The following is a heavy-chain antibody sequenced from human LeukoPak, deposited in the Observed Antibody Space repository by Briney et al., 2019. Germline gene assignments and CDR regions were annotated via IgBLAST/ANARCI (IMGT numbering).Heavy chain of an antibody. CDR2: ISAYNGNT. D-gene: IGHD3-16*01. CDR1: GYTFTGYG. Sequence: ASVNVSCTASGYTFTGYGISWVRQAPGQGLEWMGWISAYNGNTNYAQKLQGRVTMTTDTSTSTAYMELRSLRSDDTAVYYCARVVYDDYSDYYYGMDVWGQGTTVTVSS. CDR3: ARVVYDDYSDYYYGMDV. V-gene: IGHV1-18*01. J-gene: IGHJ6*02.